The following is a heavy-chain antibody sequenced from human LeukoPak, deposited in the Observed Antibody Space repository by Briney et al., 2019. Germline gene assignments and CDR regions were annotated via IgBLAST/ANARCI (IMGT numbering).Heavy chain of an antibody. CDR2: TYTGGNS. D-gene: IGHD3-22*01. V-gene: IGHV3-53*05. CDR1: GFTVSSTH. Sequence: PGGSLRLSCAASGFTVSSTHMVWVRQAPGKGLEWVSVTYTGGNSYYAGSVKGRFIISRDNSKNTLYLQMNSLRAEDTAVYYCAKAFRYYYDSSGYSPPGEALDYWGQGTLVTVSS. J-gene: IGHJ4*02. CDR3: AKAFRYYYDSSGYSPPGEALDY.